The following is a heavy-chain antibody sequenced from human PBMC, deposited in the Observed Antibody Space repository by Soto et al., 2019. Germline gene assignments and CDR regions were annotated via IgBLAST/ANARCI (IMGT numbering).Heavy chain of an antibody. CDR3: ARDLNGYGGNRVYYYGMDV. CDR1: GGTFSSYA. Sequence: SVKVSCKASGGTFSSYAISWVRQAPGQGLEWMGGIIPIFGTANYAQKFQGRVAITADESTSTAYMELSSLRSEDTAVYYCARDLNGYGGNRVYYYGMDVWGQGTTVTVSS. CDR2: IIPIFGTA. D-gene: IGHD4-17*01. V-gene: IGHV1-69*13. J-gene: IGHJ6*02.